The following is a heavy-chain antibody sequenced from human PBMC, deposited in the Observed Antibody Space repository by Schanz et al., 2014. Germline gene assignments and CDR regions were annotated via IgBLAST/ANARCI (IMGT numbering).Heavy chain of an antibody. CDR2: LSGSGGST. CDR3: ARGTDWNLHY. CDR1: GFTFSNYA. D-gene: IGHD1-1*01. V-gene: IGHV3-23*04. Sequence: VQLVESGGGVVQPGGSLRLSCAASGFTFSNYAMSWVRQAPGKGLEWVSALSGSGGSTYYADSVKGRFTVSRDSGQNSLYLQMNSLRAGDTAVYYCARGTDWNLHYWGQGALVTVSS. J-gene: IGHJ4*02.